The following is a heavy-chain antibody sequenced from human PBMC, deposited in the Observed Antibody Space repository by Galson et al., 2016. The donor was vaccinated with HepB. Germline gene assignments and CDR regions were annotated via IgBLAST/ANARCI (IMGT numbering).Heavy chain of an antibody. D-gene: IGHD3-22*01. V-gene: IGHV3-23*01. Sequence: SLRLSCAASGFTFSTYALSWVRQAPGKGLEWVSTSSYSGNTYYADSVKGRFTISRDNYKNTLSLQMNSLRAEDTAVYYCAKRAYYYDSGGQHQITHFFEYWGQGTLVTVSS. CDR2: SSYSGNT. J-gene: IGHJ4*02. CDR3: AKRAYYYDSGGQHQITHFFEY. CDR1: GFTFSTYA.